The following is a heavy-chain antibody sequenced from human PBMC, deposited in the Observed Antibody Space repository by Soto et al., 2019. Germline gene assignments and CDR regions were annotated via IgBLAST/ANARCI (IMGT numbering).Heavy chain of an antibody. CDR2: IYVTGAV. Sequence: SETLSIKCHVSGSALNSGNYSRSWIRQVPGKGLEWIGHIYVTGAVDYNPSLRDRITISQDTSERQFSLNLRLVTAADTAVYYCARLRIATNNYKWFDPWGQGTLVTVSS. D-gene: IGHD2-21*01. J-gene: IGHJ5*02. CDR3: ARLRIATNNYKWFDP. V-gene: IGHV4-31*03. CDR1: GSALNSGNYS.